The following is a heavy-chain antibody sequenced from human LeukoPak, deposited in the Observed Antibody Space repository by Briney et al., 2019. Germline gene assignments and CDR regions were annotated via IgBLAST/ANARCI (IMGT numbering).Heavy chain of an antibody. V-gene: IGHV3-74*01. CDR3: ARGGTSGSLIY. CDR1: GFTFSTYW. D-gene: IGHD1-26*01. CDR2: INSDGSRT. J-gene: IGHJ4*02. Sequence: GGSLRLSCAASGFTFSTYWMHWVRQAPGKGLVWVSRINSDGSRTTYADSVKGRFTISRDNAKNTLYLQMNSLRAEDTALYYCARGGTSGSLIYWGQGTLVTVSS.